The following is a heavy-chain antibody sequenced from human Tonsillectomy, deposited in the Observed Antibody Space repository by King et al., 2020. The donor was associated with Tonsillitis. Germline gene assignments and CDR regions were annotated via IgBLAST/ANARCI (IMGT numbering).Heavy chain of an antibody. D-gene: IGHD6-6*01. CDR3: VTGDSSSSF. CDR1: GFTFSSYD. Sequence: VQLVESGGGLVQPGGSLRLSCSASGFTFSSYDMHWVRQGPGKGLECVSDISSNGGSTYYADPVKDRFPIPRDNSKYTLYVQMSSLGAEDTAVYYCVTGDSSSSFWGQGTLVTVSS. CDR2: ISSNGGST. J-gene: IGHJ4*02. V-gene: IGHV3-64*05.